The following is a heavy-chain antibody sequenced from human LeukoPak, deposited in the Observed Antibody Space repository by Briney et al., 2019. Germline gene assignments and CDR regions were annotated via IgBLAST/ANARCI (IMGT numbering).Heavy chain of an antibody. D-gene: IGHD6-19*01. CDR3: ARVWQWLVPTPDFDY. J-gene: IGHJ4*02. V-gene: IGHV1-2*02. CDR2: INPNSGGT. Sequence: ASVKVSCKASGYTFTSYYMHWVRQAPGQGLEWMGWINPNSGGTNYAQEFQGRVTMTRDTSISTAYMELSRLRSDDTAVYYCARVWQWLVPTPDFDYWGQGTLVTVSS. CDR1: GYTFTSYY.